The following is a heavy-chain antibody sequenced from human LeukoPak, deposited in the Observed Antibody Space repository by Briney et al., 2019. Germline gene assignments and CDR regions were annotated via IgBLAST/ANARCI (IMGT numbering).Heavy chain of an antibody. CDR2: INAGNGNT. CDR3: AVHPDYYYGSGSYYH. V-gene: IGHV1-3*01. D-gene: IGHD3-10*01. Sequence: GASVKVSCKASGYTFTSYAMHWVRQAPGQRLEWMGWINAGNGNTKYSQKFQGRVTITRDTSASTAYMELSSLRSEGTAVNYCAVHPDYYYGSGSYYHWGQGTLVTVSS. J-gene: IGHJ5*02. CDR1: GYTFTSYA.